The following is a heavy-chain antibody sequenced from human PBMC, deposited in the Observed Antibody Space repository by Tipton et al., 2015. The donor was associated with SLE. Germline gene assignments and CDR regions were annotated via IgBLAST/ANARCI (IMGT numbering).Heavy chain of an antibody. V-gene: IGHV1-2*06. CDR1: GYTFTGYY. CDR2: INPNSGGT. Sequence: QVQLVQSGAEVKKPGASVKVSCKASGYTFTGYYMHWVRQAPGQGLEWMGRINPNSGGTNYAQKFQGRVTMTRDTSISTAYMELGSLRSDDPAVYYCARSRLTIFGGARLYCYDSGGSTDFDYWGQGTLVTVSS. CDR3: ARSRLTIFGGARLYCYDSGGSTDFDY. D-gene: IGHD3-22*01. J-gene: IGHJ4*02.